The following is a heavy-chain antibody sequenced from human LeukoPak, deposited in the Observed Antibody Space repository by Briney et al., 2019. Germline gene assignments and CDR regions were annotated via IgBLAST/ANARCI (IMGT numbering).Heavy chain of an antibody. J-gene: IGHJ6*03. V-gene: IGHV3-30*02. D-gene: IGHD6-13*01. CDR3: AKVTAAAGTSYYYYYMDV. CDR2: IRYDGSNK. CDR1: GVTFSSYG. Sequence: GGSLRLSCAASGVTFSSYGMHWVRQAPGKGLEWVAFIRYDGSNKYYADSVKGRFSISRDNSKNTLYLQMNSLRAEDTAVYYCAKVTAAAGTSYYYYYMDVWGKGTTVTVSS.